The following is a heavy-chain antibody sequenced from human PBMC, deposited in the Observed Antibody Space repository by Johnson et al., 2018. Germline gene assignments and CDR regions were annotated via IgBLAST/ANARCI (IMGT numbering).Heavy chain of an antibody. D-gene: IGHD3-10*01. CDR3: GSGGYPDAEYFQH. J-gene: IGHJ1*01. CDR2: IYYSGST. CDR1: GGSISTSSSF. V-gene: IGHV4-39*01. Sequence: QVQLQESGPGLVRPSETLSLTCTVSGGSISTSSSFWGWIRQPPGKGLEYIGNIYYSGSTYYNPSLKSRVIILVDRSKNQFSLKLNSVTAADTAVYYCGSGGYPDAEYFQHWGLGTQVTVSS.